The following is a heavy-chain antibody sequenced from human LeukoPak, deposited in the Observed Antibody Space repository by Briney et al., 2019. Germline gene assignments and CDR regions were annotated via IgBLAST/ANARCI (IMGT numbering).Heavy chain of an antibody. J-gene: IGHJ4*02. Sequence: GGSLRLSCAASGFTFSDYYMSWIRQAPGKGLEWVANIKQDGSEKYYVDSVKGRFTISRDNAKNSLYLQMNSLRVEDTAVYYCARADYGDYLNYFVYWGQGTLVTVSS. CDR1: GFTFSDYY. V-gene: IGHV3-7*04. D-gene: IGHD4-17*01. CDR3: ARADYGDYLNYFVY. CDR2: IKQDGSEK.